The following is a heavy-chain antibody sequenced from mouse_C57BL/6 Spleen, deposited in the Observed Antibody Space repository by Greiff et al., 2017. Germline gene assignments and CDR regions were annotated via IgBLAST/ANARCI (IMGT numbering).Heavy chain of an antibody. J-gene: IGHJ4*01. Sequence: QVQLQQSGPELVKPGASVKISCKASGYAFSSSWMNWVKQRPGKGLEWIGRIYPGDGDTNYNGKFKGKATLTADKSSSTAYMQLSSLTSEGSAVYFCAGPGFYYAMDYWRQGPSVTVSS. V-gene: IGHV1-82*01. CDR2: IYPGDGDT. CDR3: AGPGFYYAMDY. CDR1: GYAFSSSW. D-gene: IGHD1-2*01.